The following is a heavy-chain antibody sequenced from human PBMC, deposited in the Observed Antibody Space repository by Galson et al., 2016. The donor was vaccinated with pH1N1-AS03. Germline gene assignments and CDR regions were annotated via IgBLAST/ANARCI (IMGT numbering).Heavy chain of an antibody. CDR1: GYTFRTYG. Sequence: SVKVSCKASGYTFRTYGIFWVRQAPGQGLEWMAWITPYNDNTNYGQKFEDRITLTTDTATTTVYMELRNLRSDDTALYFCARDVGESGWLDPWGQGTLVTVSS. CDR2: ITPYNDNT. CDR3: ARDVGESGWLDP. J-gene: IGHJ5*02. V-gene: IGHV1-18*01.